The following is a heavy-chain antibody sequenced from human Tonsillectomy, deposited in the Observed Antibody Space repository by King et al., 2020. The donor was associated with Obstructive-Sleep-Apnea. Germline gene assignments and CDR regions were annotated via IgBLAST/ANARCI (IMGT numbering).Heavy chain of an antibody. D-gene: IGHD1-14*01. CDR3: ARDPNNRNGDYFDY. CDR1: GYSVTTFG. V-gene: IGHV1-3*01. Sequence: QLVQSGPEVKKPGASVKVSCKASGYSVTTFGIHWVRQAPGQRLEWMGGINAGNGNTKYSQKFQGRVTITRDTSANTAYMELSSLASEDTAAYFCARDPNNRNGDYFDYWGQGTLVTVSS. J-gene: IGHJ4*02. CDR2: INAGNGNT.